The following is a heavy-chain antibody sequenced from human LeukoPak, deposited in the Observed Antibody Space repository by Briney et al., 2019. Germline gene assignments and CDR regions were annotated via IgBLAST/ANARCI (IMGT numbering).Heavy chain of an antibody. CDR3: AKDWWDTMWGAFDI. CDR2: ISGGDGST. CDR1: GFTFSSYA. D-gene: IGHD3-10*02. V-gene: IGHV3-23*01. Sequence: GGSLRLSCAASGFTFSSYAMSWVRLAPGKGLKWVSSISGGDGSTYYANSVKGRFTISRDNSKNTLYLQMNSLRAEDTAVYYCAKDWWDTMWGAFDIWGQGTMVTVSS. J-gene: IGHJ3*02.